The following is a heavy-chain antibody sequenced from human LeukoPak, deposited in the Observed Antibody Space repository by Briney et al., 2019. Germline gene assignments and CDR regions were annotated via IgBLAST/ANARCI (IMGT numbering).Heavy chain of an antibody. CDR1: GGSISSGSYY. CDR2: SYYSGI. J-gene: IGHJ6*02. CDR3: ARHGVGYYYYGVDV. Sequence: SETLSLTCNVSGGSISSGSYYWGWIRQPPGKGLEWIGSSYYSGIYCNPSLESRVTISVDTSKSQFSLKLSSVTAADTAVYYCARHGVGYYYYGVDVWGQGTTVTVSS. V-gene: IGHV4-39*01.